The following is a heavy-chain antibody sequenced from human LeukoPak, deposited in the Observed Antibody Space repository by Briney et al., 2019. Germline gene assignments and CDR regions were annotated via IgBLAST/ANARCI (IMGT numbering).Heavy chain of an antibody. V-gene: IGHV3-23*01. J-gene: IGHJ4*02. CDR2: ISGSGGST. CDR3: AKGRLTIFGVVSTFDY. D-gene: IGHD3-3*01. Sequence: PGGSLRLSCAASGFTFSSYAMGWVRQAPGKGPEWVSAISGSGGSTYYADSVKGRFTISRDNSKNTLYLQMNSLRAEDTAVYYCAKGRLTIFGVVSTFDYWGQGTLVTVSS. CDR1: GFTFSSYA.